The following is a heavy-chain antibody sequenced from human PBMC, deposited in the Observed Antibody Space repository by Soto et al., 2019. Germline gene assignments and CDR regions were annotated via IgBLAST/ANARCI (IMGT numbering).Heavy chain of an antibody. Sequence: SETLSLTCTVSGGSISSGGYYWSWIRQHPGKGLEWIGYIYYSGSTYYNPSLKSRVTISVDTSKNQFSLKLSSVTAADTAVYYCARHERIAVAAYLYYGMDVWGQGTTVTVSS. CDR3: ARHERIAVAAYLYYGMDV. D-gene: IGHD6-19*01. J-gene: IGHJ6*02. CDR1: GGSISSGGYY. V-gene: IGHV4-31*03. CDR2: IYYSGST.